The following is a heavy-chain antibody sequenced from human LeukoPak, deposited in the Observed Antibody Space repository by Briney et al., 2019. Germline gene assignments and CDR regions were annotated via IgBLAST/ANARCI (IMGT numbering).Heavy chain of an antibody. J-gene: IGHJ4*02. D-gene: IGHD6-19*01. CDR1: GFTFSSYA. CDR3: AKEGAVAGILDY. CDR2: VSGSGGST. V-gene: IGHV3-23*01. Sequence: PGGSLRLSCAASGFTFSSYAMSWVRQAPGKGLEWVSVVSGSGGSTYYADSVKGRFTISRDNSKNTLYLQMNSLRAEDTAVYYCAKEGAVAGILDYWGQGTLVTVSS.